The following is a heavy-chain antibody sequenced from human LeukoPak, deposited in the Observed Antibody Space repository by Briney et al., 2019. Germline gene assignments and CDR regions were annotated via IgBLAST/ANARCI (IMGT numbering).Heavy chain of an antibody. D-gene: IGHD4-17*01. CDR1: GFTFSSYS. V-gene: IGHV3-48*01. Sequence: GGSLRLSCAASGFTFSSYSMNWVRQAPGKGLEWVSYISSGSSTIYYADSVKGRFTISRDIAKNSLYLQMNSLRAEVTVVYYCARDLYGDYVFDYWGQGTLVTVSS. J-gene: IGHJ4*02. CDR3: ARDLYGDYVFDY. CDR2: ISSGSSTI.